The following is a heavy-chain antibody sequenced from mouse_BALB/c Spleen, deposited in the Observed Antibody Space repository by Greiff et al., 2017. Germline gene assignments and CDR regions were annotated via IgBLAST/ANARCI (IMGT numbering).Heavy chain of an antibody. CDR1: GFTFSSFG. Sequence: EVMLVESGGGLVQPGGSRKLSCAASGFTFSSFGMHWVRQAPVKGLEWVAYISSGSSTIYYADTVKGRFTISRDNPKNTLFLQMTRLRSEDTAMYYCARNRPFDYWGQGTTLTVSS. J-gene: IGHJ2*01. CDR2: ISSGSSTI. V-gene: IGHV5-17*02. CDR3: ARNRPFDY.